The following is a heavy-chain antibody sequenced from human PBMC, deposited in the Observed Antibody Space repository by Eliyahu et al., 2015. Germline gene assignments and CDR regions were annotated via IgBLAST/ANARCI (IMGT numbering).Heavy chain of an antibody. CDR2: IXWDDDK. CDR3: AHMSYGSLSYYTMGDEYYFDY. D-gene: IGHD3-10*01. V-gene: IGHV2-5*02. J-gene: IGHJ4*02. Sequence: QITLKESGPTLVKPTQTLTLTCXFSGFSXTTSRVXVGWXRQPPGKALEWLALIXWDDDKRYSPSLKSRLTITKDTSKNQVVLTVTNMDPADTATYYCAHMSYGSLSYYTMGDEYYFDYWGQGTLVIVSS. CDR1: GFSXTTSRVX.